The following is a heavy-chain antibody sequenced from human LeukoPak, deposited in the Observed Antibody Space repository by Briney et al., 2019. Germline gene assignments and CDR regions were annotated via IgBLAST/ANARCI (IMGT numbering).Heavy chain of an antibody. CDR3: ARDPRRGYVGY. Sequence: GGSLRLSCAASGFTFSSYWMSWVRQAPGKGLEWVANIKQDGSEKYYVDSVKGRFTISRDNAKNSLYLQMNSQRAEDTAVYYCARDPRRGYVGYWGQGTLVTVSS. CDR2: IKQDGSEK. D-gene: IGHD5-12*01. CDR1: GFTFSSYW. J-gene: IGHJ4*02. V-gene: IGHV3-7*03.